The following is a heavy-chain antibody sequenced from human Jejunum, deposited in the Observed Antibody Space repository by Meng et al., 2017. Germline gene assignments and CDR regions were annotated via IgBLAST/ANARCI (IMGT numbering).Heavy chain of an antibody. Sequence: GESLKISCAASGFPFSTYWMSWVRQAPGKGLEWVANIEGNGRHLYYTDSVKGRFFISRDNARTSLYLQMNSLRVEDTAVYYCVYLVGSGSYYPLTNFWGRGTLVTVSS. D-gene: IGHD3-10*01. CDR1: GFPFSTYW. CDR2: IEGNGRHL. J-gene: IGHJ4*02. V-gene: IGHV3-7*01. CDR3: VYLVGSGSYYPLTNF.